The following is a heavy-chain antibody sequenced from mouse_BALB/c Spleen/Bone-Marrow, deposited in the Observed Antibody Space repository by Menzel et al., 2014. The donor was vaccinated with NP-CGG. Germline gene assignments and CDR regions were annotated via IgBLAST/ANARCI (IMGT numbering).Heavy chain of an antibody. CDR2: INPYNGDT. D-gene: IGHD1-1*01. CDR1: GYSFTGYF. Sequence: VQLQQSGPELVKPGASVKISCKASGYSFTGYFMNWVMQSHGKSLEWIGRINPYNGDTFYNQKFKGKATLTVDKSSSTAHMELGSLAAEDSAVYYCAREGGYYYGSSPYFDVWGAGTTVTVSS. CDR3: AREGGYYYGSSPYFDV. J-gene: IGHJ1*01. V-gene: IGHV1-20*02.